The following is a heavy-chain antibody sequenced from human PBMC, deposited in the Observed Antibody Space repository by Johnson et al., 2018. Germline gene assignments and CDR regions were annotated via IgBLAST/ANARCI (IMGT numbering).Heavy chain of an antibody. D-gene: IGHD6-19*01. CDR1: GFTFSSYG. V-gene: IGHV3-33*05. J-gene: IGHJ6*03. Sequence: QVQLVESGGGVVQPGRSLRLSCAASGFTFSSYGMHWVRQAPGKGMEWVAVISYDGSNKYYADSVKGRFTISRDKSKKTLFLQMNSRRVEDPAVYYVTKDGGDLQWPDIDIDVWGKGTTVTVAS. CDR3: TKDGGDLQWPDIDIDV. CDR2: ISYDGSNK.